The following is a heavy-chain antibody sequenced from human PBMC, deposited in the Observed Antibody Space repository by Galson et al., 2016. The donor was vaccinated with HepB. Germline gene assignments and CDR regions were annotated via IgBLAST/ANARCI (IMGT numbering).Heavy chain of an antibody. CDR1: GGSISSSTYY. CDR3: ARGLAAAWESLAY. J-gene: IGHJ4*02. D-gene: IGHD1-26*01. V-gene: IGHV4-39*07. Sequence: ETLSLTCTVSGGSISSSTYYWNWIRQPPEKGLEWIGAVYYTGRTYHNPSLKSRVTISVDTSKNQFSLRLTSVTAADTAVYYCARGLAAAWESLAYWGQGTLVIVSS. CDR2: VYYTGRT.